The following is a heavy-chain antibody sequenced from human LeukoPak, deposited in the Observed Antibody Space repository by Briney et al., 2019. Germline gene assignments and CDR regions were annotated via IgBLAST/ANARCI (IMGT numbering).Heavy chain of an antibody. CDR2: ISGSGTTI. CDR3: AKRLGSGPPIYGMDV. V-gene: IGHV3-23*01. CDR1: GFTFSSYA. Sequence: PGGSLRLSCAASGFTFSSYAMSWVRQAPGKGLEWVSGISGSGTTINYADSVKGRFTISRDNSKNTVYLQMNSLRAEDTAVYFCAKRLGSGPPIYGMDVWGQGTTVTGSS. D-gene: IGHD3-3*01. J-gene: IGHJ6*02.